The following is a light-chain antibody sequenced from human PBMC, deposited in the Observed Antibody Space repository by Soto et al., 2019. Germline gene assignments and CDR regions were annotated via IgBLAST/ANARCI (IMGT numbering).Light chain of an antibody. Sequence: EIVLTQYPGTLSLSPGERATRSCRASQSVSSGYLAWYQQKAGQAPRLLIYDASSRATGIPDRFSGSGSGTGFTLTIVRLEPEDFAVYYCQQYGTSPRAFGQGTKVDIK. J-gene: IGKJ1*01. V-gene: IGKV3-20*01. CDR2: DAS. CDR3: QQYGTSPRA. CDR1: QSVSSGY.